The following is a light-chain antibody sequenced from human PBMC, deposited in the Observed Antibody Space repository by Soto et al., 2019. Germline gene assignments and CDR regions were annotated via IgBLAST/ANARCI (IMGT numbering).Light chain of an antibody. V-gene: IGKV1-39*01. CDR3: QQSYSIPYT. CDR2: AAS. CDR1: PSISSN. J-gene: IGKJ2*01. Sequence: DLQMTQSASSLSASVADRVTITCRASPSISSNLNWHQQQPGKAPKVLIYAASSLQSGVPSRFSGSGSGTDFTLTMSSLQPEDFATCYCQQSYSIPYTFGQGTKLEIK.